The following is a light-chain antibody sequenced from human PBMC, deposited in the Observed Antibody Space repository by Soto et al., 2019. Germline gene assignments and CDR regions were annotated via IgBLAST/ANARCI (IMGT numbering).Light chain of an antibody. CDR1: KSVGSSI. J-gene: IGKJ1*01. V-gene: IGKV3-15*01. CDR3: QQYNDWPPT. CDR2: HTS. Sequence: TRTPCTVSLSPEERSILSCRATKSVGSSILAWYQQRPGQAPRLLIYHTSSRATGIPARFSGSGSGTDFTLSIGSLQSEDFAVYYCQQYNDWPPTFGQGTKVDIK.